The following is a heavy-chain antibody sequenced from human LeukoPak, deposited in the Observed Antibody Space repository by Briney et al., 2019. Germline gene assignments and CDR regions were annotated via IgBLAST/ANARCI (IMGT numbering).Heavy chain of an antibody. CDR3: ARDRAYGILTGYYGAQSEMYYFDY. J-gene: IGHJ4*02. CDR2: ISAYSLNT. CDR1: GYTFTSYG. D-gene: IGHD3-9*01. V-gene: IGHV1-18*01. Sequence: ASVKVSCKASGYTFTSYGISWVRQAPGQGLEWMGWISAYSLNTNYAQNFQGRVTMTTDTSTSTAYMELRSLRSDDTAVFYCARDRAYGILTGYYGAQSEMYYFDYWGQGTLVTVSS.